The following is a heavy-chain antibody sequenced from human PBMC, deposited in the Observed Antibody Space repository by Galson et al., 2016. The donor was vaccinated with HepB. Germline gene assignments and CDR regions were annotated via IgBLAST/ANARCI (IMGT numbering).Heavy chain of an antibody. D-gene: IGHD2-15*01. J-gene: IGHJ4*02. CDR3: ARGGGPGFF. V-gene: IGHV4-34*01. CDR1: GESLTHYY. CDR2: INHNGGT. Sequence: SETLSLTCGVSGESLTHYYWTWIRQPPGKRPEWIGDINHNGGTNYNPSLGSRVSISIDMSKNHFSLKMTSLTVADTAVYFCARGGGPGFFWGQGIPVTVSS.